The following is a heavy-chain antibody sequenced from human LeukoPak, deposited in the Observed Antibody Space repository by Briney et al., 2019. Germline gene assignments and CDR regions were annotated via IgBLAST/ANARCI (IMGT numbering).Heavy chain of an antibody. V-gene: IGHV4-34*01. CDR1: DGSLINYY. Sequence: NPSETLSLTCGVYDGSLINYYCHGIRQAPGKGLEWIGEISHGGTTKHNPSLKSRVTISQDTSKRQFSLKMNSMTAADTGVYYCGIFMDVVPGSMSWGLGTLVTVSS. D-gene: IGHD2-2*01. CDR3: GIFMDVVPGSMS. J-gene: IGHJ4*02. CDR2: ISHGGTT.